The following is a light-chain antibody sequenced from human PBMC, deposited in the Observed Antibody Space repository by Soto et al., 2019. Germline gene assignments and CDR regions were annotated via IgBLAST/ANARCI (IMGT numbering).Light chain of an antibody. CDR3: QQYDNLPLT. CDR1: QGIRSD. J-gene: IGKJ1*01. Sequence: DIQMTQSPSSLSASVGDRVTITCRASQGIRSDLGWYQQKPGKAPKRLIYAASRLQSGVPSRFSAGGSGTDFTFTISSLQPEDIATYYCQQYDNLPLTFGQGTKVDIK. CDR2: AAS. V-gene: IGKV1-17*01.